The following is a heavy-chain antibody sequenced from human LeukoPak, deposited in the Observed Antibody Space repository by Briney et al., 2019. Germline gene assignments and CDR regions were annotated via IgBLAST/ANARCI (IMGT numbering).Heavy chain of an antibody. Sequence: SQTLSLTCAISGDSVSSNSAAWSWIRQSPSRGLEWLGRTYYRSKWYNDYAVSVESRITINPDTSKNQFSLQLNSVTPEDTAVYYCAGGTGVFDYWGQGTLVTVSS. CDR2: TYYRSKWYN. J-gene: IGHJ4*02. CDR3: AGGTGVFDY. V-gene: IGHV6-1*01. CDR1: GDSVSSNSAA. D-gene: IGHD7-27*01.